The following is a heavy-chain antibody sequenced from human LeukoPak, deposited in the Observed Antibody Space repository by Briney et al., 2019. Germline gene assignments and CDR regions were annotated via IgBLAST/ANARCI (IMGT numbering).Heavy chain of an antibody. V-gene: IGHV3-7*01. Sequence: PGGSLRLSCAASGFKFSSNRMSWVRQAPGKGLEWVANIKQDGSEKYYVDSVKGRFTISRDNAKNSLYLQMNSLRAEDTAVYYCAREGPSVAPYYWGQGTLVTVSS. D-gene: IGHD4-23*01. CDR1: GFKFSSNR. J-gene: IGHJ4*02. CDR2: IKQDGSEK. CDR3: AREGPSVAPYY.